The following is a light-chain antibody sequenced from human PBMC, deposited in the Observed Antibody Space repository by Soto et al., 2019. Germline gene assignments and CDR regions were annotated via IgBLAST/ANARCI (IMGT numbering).Light chain of an antibody. CDR3: TSFTSSHTYV. CDR2: DVS. Sequence: QSALAQPASVSGSPGQSITISCTGTSSDVGGYNFVSWYQQYPDEAPRLMIYDVSNRPSGGPNRFSGSKSGDTASLTISGLQAEDEADYYCTSFTSSHTYVFGTGTKGTVL. V-gene: IGLV2-14*03. J-gene: IGLJ1*01. CDR1: SSDVGGYNF.